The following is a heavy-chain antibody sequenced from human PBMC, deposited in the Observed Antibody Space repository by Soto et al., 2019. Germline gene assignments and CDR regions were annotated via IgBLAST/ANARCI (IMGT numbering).Heavy chain of an antibody. D-gene: IGHD3-10*01. CDR3: ATFKLWFGELPPSFDY. Sequence: ASVKVSCKVSGYTLTELSMHWVRQAPGKGLEWMGGFDPEDGETIYAQKFQGRVTMTEDTSTDTAYMELSSLRSEDTAVYYCATFKLWFGELPPSFDYWGQGTLVTVSS. J-gene: IGHJ4*02. CDR1: GYTLTELS. CDR2: FDPEDGET. V-gene: IGHV1-24*01.